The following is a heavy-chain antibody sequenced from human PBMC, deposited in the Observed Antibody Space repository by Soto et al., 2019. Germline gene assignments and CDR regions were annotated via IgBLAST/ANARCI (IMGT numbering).Heavy chain of an antibody. V-gene: IGHV1-69*13. CDR1: GGTFSSYA. D-gene: IGHD3-16*01. Sequence: SVKVSCKASGGTFSSYAISWVRQAPGQGLEWMGGIIPIFGTANYAQKFQGRVTITADESTSTAYMELSSLRSDDTAIYYCARMETFGSLNWFDPWGQGTLVTVSS. J-gene: IGHJ5*02. CDR2: IIPIFGTA. CDR3: ARMETFGSLNWFDP.